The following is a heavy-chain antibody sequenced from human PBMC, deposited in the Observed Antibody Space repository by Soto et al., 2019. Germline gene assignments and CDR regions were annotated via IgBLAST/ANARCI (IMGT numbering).Heavy chain of an antibody. CDR2: IYYTGST. Sequence: QVQLQESGPGLVKPSQTLSLTCSVSGGSISSGGYYWNWIRQLPGKGLEWIGFIYYTGSTYYNPSLQSRVTLSIDMSKNQFSLRLSSVTAADTAMYYCARSDFWSEGNTHWFDPWGQGTLVTVSS. CDR3: ARSDFWSEGNTHWFDP. D-gene: IGHD3-3*01. J-gene: IGHJ5*02. V-gene: IGHV4-31*03. CDR1: GGSISSGGYY.